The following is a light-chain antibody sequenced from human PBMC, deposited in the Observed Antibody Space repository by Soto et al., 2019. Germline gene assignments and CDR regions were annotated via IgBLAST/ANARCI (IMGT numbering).Light chain of an antibody. Sequence: EIVLTQSPGTLSLSPGERATLSCRASQSVSSIYLAWYQQKPGQAPRLVIYGASNRATGVPDRFSGSGSGTVFSLTISRREPEDFAVDYCQQYGGSWTFGQGTKVEIK. CDR1: QSVSSIY. J-gene: IGKJ1*01. CDR3: QQYGGSWT. CDR2: GAS. V-gene: IGKV3-20*01.